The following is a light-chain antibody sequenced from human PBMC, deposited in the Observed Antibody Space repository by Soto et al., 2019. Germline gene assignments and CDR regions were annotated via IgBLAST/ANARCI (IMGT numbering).Light chain of an antibody. J-gene: IGKJ5*01. CDR2: AAS. CDR3: QQYDSLPLT. Sequence: DIQMTQSPSSVSASVGDRVAITCRASQSISSYLNWYQQKPGKAPKLLXYAASSLQSGVPSRFSGSGSGTDFALTISSLEPEDIATYYCQQYDSLPLTFGQGTRLETK. V-gene: IGKV1-39*01. CDR1: QSISSY.